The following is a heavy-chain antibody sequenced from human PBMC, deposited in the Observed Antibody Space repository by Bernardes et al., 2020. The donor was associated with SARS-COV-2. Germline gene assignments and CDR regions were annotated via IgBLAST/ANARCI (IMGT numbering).Heavy chain of an antibody. D-gene: IGHD5-12*01. CDR3: ARRYSSIFNGFDI. CDR2: INPNSGGT. J-gene: IGHJ3*02. Sequence: ASVKVSCKASGYTFTDSYIHWVRQAPGQGPEWMGWINPNSGGTKYAQKFQGRVTMTWDTSIGTAYMELRLISDDTAIYYCARRYSSIFNGFDIWGQGTMVTVSS. V-gene: IGHV1-2*02. CDR1: GYTFTDSY.